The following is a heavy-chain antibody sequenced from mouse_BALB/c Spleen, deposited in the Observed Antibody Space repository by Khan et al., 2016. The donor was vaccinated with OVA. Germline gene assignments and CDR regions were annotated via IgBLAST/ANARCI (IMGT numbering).Heavy chain of an antibody. CDR1: GYSITSNYA. D-gene: IGHD1-1*01. J-gene: IGHJ4*01. CDR3: ARGNYYGYAMDY. CDR2: ISYSGST. V-gene: IGHV3-2*02. Sequence: DMQLQESGPGLVKPSQSLSLTCTVTGYSITSNYAWNWIRQFPGNKLEWMGYISYSGSTNYNPSLKSRISITRDTSKNQFFLQLNSVTTEDTATYYCARGNYYGYAMDYWGQGTSITVSS.